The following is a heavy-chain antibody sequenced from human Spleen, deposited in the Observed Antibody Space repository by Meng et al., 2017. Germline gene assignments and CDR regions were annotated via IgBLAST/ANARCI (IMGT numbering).Heavy chain of an antibody. CDR1: GYTFTGYY. V-gene: IGHV1-2*02. CDR3: ARGYSSGWSYFDY. Sequence: VRLVQAWAEVKKPGASVKCSCKASGYTFTGYYMHWVRQAPGQGLEWMGWINPNSGGTNYAQKFQGRVTMTRDTSISTAYMELSRLRSDDTAVYYCARGYSSGWSYFDYWGQGTLVTVSS. J-gene: IGHJ4*02. D-gene: IGHD6-19*01. CDR2: INPNSGGT.